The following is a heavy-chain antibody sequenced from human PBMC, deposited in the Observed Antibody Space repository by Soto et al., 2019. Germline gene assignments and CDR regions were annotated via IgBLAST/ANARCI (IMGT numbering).Heavy chain of an antibody. J-gene: IGHJ4*02. Sequence: GQLLESGGGLVQPGGSLSLSCAASGFTFSSDAMSWVRQAPGKGLEWVSAIRGSGAGTYYADSVKGRFTISRDNSKNTLYLQMNSLRAEDTAVYYCSKPPYDWGQGTLVTVSS. V-gene: IGHV3-23*01. CDR3: SKPPYD. CDR1: GFTFSSDA. D-gene: IGHD2-21*01. CDR2: IRGSGAGT.